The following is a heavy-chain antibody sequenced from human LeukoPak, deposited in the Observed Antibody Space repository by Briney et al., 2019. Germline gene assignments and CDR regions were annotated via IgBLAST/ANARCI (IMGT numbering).Heavy chain of an antibody. J-gene: IGHJ4*02. Sequence: TGGSLRLSCAASGLTFSTYAMHWVRQAPGKGLEWVSGINWNGGSTGYADSVKGRFTISRDNAKNSLYLQMNSLRAEDTALYYCARPVAASRDYWGQGTLVTVSS. CDR2: INWNGGST. CDR3: ARPVAASRDY. CDR1: GLTFSTYA. V-gene: IGHV3-20*04. D-gene: IGHD2-15*01.